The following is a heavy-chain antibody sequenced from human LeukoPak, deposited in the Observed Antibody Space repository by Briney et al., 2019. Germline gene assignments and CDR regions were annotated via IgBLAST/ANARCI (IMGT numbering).Heavy chain of an antibody. CDR3: ASSVEAGTFDY. CDR1: GFTFSSYA. CDR2: IYSGGST. V-gene: IGHV3-66*01. Sequence: GGSLRLSCAASGFTFSSYAMSWVRQAPGKGLEWVSVIYSGGSTYYADSVKGRFTISRDNSKNTLYLQMNSLRAEDTAVYYCASSVEAGTFDYWGQGTLVTVSS. J-gene: IGHJ4*02. D-gene: IGHD5-24*01.